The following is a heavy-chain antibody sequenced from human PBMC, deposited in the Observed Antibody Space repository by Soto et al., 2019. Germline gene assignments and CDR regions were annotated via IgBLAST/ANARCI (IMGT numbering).Heavy chain of an antibody. CDR2: ISYDGSNK. V-gene: IGHV3-30-3*01. D-gene: IGHD3-10*01. J-gene: IGHJ4*02. Sequence: GGSLRLSCAASGFTFSSYAMHWVRQAPGKGLEWVAVISYDGSNKYYADSVKGRFTISRDNSKNTLYLQMNSLRAEDTAVYYCARGVWFGELSPSVWGQGTLVTVSS. CDR1: GFTFSSYA. CDR3: ARGVWFGELSPSV.